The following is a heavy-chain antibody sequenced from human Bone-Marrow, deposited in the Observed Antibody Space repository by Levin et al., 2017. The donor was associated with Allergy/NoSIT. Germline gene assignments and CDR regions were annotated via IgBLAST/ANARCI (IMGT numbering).Heavy chain of an antibody. CDR2: ITSGGGST. CDR3: AKDDSQLGGYYHGMDV. V-gene: IGHV3-23*01. D-gene: IGHD3-16*01. J-gene: IGHJ6*02. Sequence: GEALQISCAASGFTYAMNWVRQAPGKGLEWVSTITSGGGSTYYADSVKGRFTISRDNSKKTLYMQMNSLRAEDTAVYYCAKDDSQLGGYYHGMDVWGQGTTVTVSS. CDR1: GFTYA.